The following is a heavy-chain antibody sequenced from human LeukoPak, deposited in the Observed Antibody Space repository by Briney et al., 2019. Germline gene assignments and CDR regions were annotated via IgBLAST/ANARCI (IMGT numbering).Heavy chain of an antibody. D-gene: IGHD5-18*01. CDR2: LSAAGRNI. Sequence: GGSLRLSCAASGFSLTSYSMNWVRQAPGKGLEWISYLSAAGRNIYYADSVQGRFSISRDTAKNTVSLQMGSLRADDTAVYYCARGGYTYGLDSWGQGVLVVVSS. J-gene: IGHJ4*02. CDR1: GFSLTSYS. V-gene: IGHV3-48*01. CDR3: ARGGYTYGLDS.